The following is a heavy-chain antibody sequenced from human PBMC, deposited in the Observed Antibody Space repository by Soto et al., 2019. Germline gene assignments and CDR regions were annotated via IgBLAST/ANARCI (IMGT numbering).Heavy chain of an antibody. V-gene: IGHV3-11*05. CDR1: GFTFSDYY. Sequence: QVQLVESGGALVKPGGSLRLSCAASGFTFSDYYMSWFRQAPGKGLEWVSYINSSSSYTNYADSVKGRFTISRDNAKNSLYLQMNSLRAEDTAVYYCARIITAAGGRRYFDLWGRGTLVTVSS. D-gene: IGHD6-13*01. CDR3: ARIITAAGGRRYFDL. J-gene: IGHJ2*01. CDR2: INSSSSYT.